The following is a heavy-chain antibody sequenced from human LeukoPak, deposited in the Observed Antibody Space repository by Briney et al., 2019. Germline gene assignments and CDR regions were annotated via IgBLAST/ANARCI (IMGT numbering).Heavy chain of an antibody. CDR2: LYYDGRT. Sequence: PSETLSLTCTVFGDSVSSSNYYWAWFRQPPGKGLDWIGSLYYDGRTYYSPSLESRVTVSVDTSKNQFALKLTSVTAADTAVYYCARWRGKWDVNWFDPWGPGTLVTVFS. V-gene: IGHV4-39*01. J-gene: IGHJ5*02. CDR1: GDSVSSSNYY. D-gene: IGHD1-26*01. CDR3: ARWRGKWDVNWFDP.